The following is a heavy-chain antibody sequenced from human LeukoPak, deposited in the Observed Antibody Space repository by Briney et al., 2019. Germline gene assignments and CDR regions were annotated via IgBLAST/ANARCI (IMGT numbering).Heavy chain of an antibody. J-gene: IGHJ3*02. D-gene: IGHD3-3*01. CDR1: GYTFTSYG. Sequence: EASVKVSCKASGYTFTSYGISWVRQAPGQGLEWMGWISAYNGNTNYAQKLQGRVTMTTDTSTSTAYMELRSLRSDDTAVYYCARSPKDFWSGYYAGGAFDIWGQGTMVTVSS. CDR2: ISAYNGNT. V-gene: IGHV1-18*01. CDR3: ARSPKDFWSGYYAGGAFDI.